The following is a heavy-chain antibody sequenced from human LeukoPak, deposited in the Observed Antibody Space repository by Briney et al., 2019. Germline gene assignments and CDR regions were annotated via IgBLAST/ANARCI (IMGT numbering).Heavy chain of an antibody. CDR3: ARDISYCSSTSCYRAY. Sequence: SVKVSCKASGGTFSSYAISWVRQAPGQGLEWMGRIIPILGIANHAQKFQGRVTITADKSTSTAYMELSSLRSEDTAVYYCARDISYCSSTSCYRAYWGQGTLVTVSS. CDR2: IIPILGIA. J-gene: IGHJ4*02. V-gene: IGHV1-69*04. CDR1: GGTFSSYA. D-gene: IGHD2-2*01.